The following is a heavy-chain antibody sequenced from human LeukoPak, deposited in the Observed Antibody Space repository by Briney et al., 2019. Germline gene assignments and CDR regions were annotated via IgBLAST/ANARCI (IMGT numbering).Heavy chain of an antibody. V-gene: IGHV1-2*02. J-gene: IGHJ4*02. CDR3: APTAEAYTSWWKV. Sequence: ASVKLSCTASGYKFTADYMNWVRQAPGQGLEFMGWINPDSGFTNYAQKFNGRVTMTRDTSISTAYLEVRSLTSDDTAVYYCAPTAEAYTSWWKVWGQGTLVTVSS. CDR1: GYKFTADY. CDR2: INPDSGFT. D-gene: IGHD3-16*01.